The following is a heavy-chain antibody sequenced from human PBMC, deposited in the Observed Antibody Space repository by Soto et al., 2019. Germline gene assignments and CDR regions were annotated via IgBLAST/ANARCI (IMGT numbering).Heavy chain of an antibody. J-gene: IGHJ6*02. V-gene: IGHV4-4*07. CDR1: GGPPITYY. Sequence: SETMSLRCSVSGGPPITYYWSRIRHPAGKRLEWIGRIYTSGTNNYNPSLRSRVTMSVDTSKNQFSLRLSSVTAADTAVYYCARALYSSGYYNGMDVCGQAHTVTVSS. CDR3: ARALYSSGYYNGMDV. CDR2: IYTSGTN. D-gene: IGHD3-22*01.